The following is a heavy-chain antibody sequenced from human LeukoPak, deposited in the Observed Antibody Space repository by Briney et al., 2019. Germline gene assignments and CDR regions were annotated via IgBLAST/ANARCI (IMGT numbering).Heavy chain of an antibody. D-gene: IGHD3-9*01. Sequence: SETPSLTCAVYGGSFSGYYWSWIRQPPGKGLEWIGEINHSGSTNYNPSLKSRVTISVDTSKNQFSLKLSSVTAADTAVYYCARFTTGYYILDYWGQGTLVTVSS. J-gene: IGHJ4*02. CDR2: INHSGST. V-gene: IGHV4-34*01. CDR1: GGSFSGYY. CDR3: ARFTTGYYILDY.